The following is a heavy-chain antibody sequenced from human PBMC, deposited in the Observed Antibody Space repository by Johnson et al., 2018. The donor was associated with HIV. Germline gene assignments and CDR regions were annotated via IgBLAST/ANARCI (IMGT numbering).Heavy chain of an antibody. Sequence: QVQLVESGGGVVQPGGSLRLSCAASAFTFSSFGMHWVRQAPGKGLEWVAVISYDGSNKYYADSVKGRFTISRDNSKNTLYLQMNSLRAEDTAVYYCARDRVVVVITTSVDAFDIWGQGTMVTVSS. CDR1: AFTFSSFG. J-gene: IGHJ3*02. D-gene: IGHD3-22*01. V-gene: IGHV3-33*05. CDR2: ISYDGSNK. CDR3: ARDRVVVVITTSVDAFDI.